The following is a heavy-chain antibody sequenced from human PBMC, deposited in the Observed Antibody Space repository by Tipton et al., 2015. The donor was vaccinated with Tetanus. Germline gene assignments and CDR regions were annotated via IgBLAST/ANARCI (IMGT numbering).Heavy chain of an antibody. D-gene: IGHD3-10*01. CDR3: ARVVRGSGSHIRAVDY. CDR1: GYPFISYT. CDR2: INGDNGKT. Sequence: QSGPEVKNPGASVKVSCKTSGYPFISYTLHWVRQAPGQRLEWMGGINGDNGKTKYSQKFQDRVTITRDTSASTGYTEVSSLRFEDTAVYYCARVVRGSGSHIRAVDYWGQGTQVTVFS. J-gene: IGHJ4*02. V-gene: IGHV1-3*01.